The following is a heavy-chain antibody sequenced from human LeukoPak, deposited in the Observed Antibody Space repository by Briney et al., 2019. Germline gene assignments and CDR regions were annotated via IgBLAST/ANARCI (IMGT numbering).Heavy chain of an antibody. Sequence: ETLSLTCTVSGGSISSYYWSWIRQPPGKGLEWIGYIYYSGSTNYNPSLKSRVTISVDTSKNQFSLKLSSVTAADTAVYYCARESVVVPAAIQTRYFDLWGRGTLVTVSS. CDR2: IYYSGST. J-gene: IGHJ2*01. V-gene: IGHV4-59*12. D-gene: IGHD2-2*01. CDR1: GGSISSYY. CDR3: ARESVVVPAAIQTRYFDL.